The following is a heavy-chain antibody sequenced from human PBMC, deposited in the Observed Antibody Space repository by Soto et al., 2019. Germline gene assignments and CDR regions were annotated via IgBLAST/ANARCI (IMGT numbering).Heavy chain of an antibody. CDR3: AKEGSSGYYPFFDY. CDR1: GFTFSSYA. CDR2: IIATGFTT. Sequence: LRLSCAASGFTFSSYAMSWVRQAQGKGLEWVSTIIATGFTTYYADSVRGRFTISRDNLQNTLYLQMNSLRAEDTAIYYCAKEGSSGYYPFFDYWGQGTPVTVSS. V-gene: IGHV3-23*01. J-gene: IGHJ4*02. D-gene: IGHD3-22*01.